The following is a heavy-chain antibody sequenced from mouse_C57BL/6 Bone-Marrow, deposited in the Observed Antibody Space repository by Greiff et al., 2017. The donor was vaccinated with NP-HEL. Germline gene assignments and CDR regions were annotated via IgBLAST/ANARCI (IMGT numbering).Heavy chain of an antibody. CDR2: INPSSGYT. Sequence: VQLQQSGAELAKPGASVKLSCKASGYTFTSYWMHWVKQRPGQGLEWIGYINPSSGYTKYNQKFKDKATLTADKSSSTAYMQLRSLTYEDSAFYYCAGYRASTGTRAMDYWGQGTSVTVSS. D-gene: IGHD4-1*02. CDR3: AGYRASTGTRAMDY. V-gene: IGHV1-7*01. J-gene: IGHJ4*01. CDR1: GYTFTSYW.